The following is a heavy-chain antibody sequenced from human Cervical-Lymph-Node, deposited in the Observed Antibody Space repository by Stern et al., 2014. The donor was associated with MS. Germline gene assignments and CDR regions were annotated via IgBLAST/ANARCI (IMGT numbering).Heavy chain of an antibody. Sequence: QVQLVQSGAAVEKPGASLKVSCKASGYTFSDYYIHWVRQAPGKGLEWMGVIIPKSGGSNYVQTFQVRVTMTSDTSIDTADMELNRLTSDDTAMFYCARGGATRYNMGVWGQGTTVIVSS. V-gene: IGHV1-2*02. CDR1: GYTFSDYY. D-gene: IGHD1-26*01. CDR3: ARGGATRYNMGV. J-gene: IGHJ6*02. CDR2: IIPKSGGS.